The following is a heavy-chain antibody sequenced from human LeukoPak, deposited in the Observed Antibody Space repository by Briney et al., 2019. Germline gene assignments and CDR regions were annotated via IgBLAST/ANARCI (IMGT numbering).Heavy chain of an antibody. CDR1: GGSISSSSYY. V-gene: IGHV4-61*05. J-gene: IGHJ5*02. D-gene: IGHD3-10*01. Sequence: PSETLSLTCTVSGGSISSSSYYWGWIRQPPGKGLEWIGYIYYSGSTNYNPSLKSRVTISVDTSKNQFSLKLSSVTAADTAVYYCARSLWFGLNHRFDPWGQGTLVTVSS. CDR2: IYYSGST. CDR3: ARSLWFGLNHRFDP.